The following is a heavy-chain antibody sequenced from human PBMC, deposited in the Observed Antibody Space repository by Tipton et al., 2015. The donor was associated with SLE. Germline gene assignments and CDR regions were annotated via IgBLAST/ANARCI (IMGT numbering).Heavy chain of an antibody. Sequence: TLSLTCTVSGGSISSSSYYWGLIRQPPGKGLEWIGSIYYSGSTYYNPSLKSRVTISVDTSKNQFSLKLSSVTAADTAVYYCARDTIFGVAHWGQGTLVTVSS. J-gene: IGHJ4*02. CDR3: ARDTIFGVAH. CDR1: GGSISSSSYY. V-gene: IGHV4-39*07. CDR2: IYYSGST. D-gene: IGHD3-3*01.